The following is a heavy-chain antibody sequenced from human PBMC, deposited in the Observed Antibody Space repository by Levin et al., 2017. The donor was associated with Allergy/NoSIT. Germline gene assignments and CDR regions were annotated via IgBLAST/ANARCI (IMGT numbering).Heavy chain of an antibody. J-gene: IGHJ5*01. CDR2: INTDGSDT. Sequence: GSLRLSCAASGFAFNTKWMHWVRQAPGKGLVWVAHINTDGSDTNYADSVKGRFTISRDNAKTVLFLQMNSLRADDTAVYYCARGACASASCLDSWGQGTLVTVSS. CDR3: ARGACASASCLDS. D-gene: IGHD2-15*01. CDR1: GFAFNTKW. V-gene: IGHV3-74*01.